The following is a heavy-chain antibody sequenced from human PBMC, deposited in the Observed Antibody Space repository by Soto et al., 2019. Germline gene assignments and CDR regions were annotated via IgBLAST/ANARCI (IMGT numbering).Heavy chain of an antibody. CDR1: GFTFSSYA. D-gene: IGHD2-15*01. CDR2: ISGSVGST. Sequence: EVQLLESGGGLVQLGGSLRLSCAASGFTFSSYAMSWVRQAPGKGLEWVPAISGSVGSTYYADSVKGQFTISRDNSKSTLYLQIKSLRAEDTAVYYCAKGREAMNIVVVVSAMYYWGQGTLVTVSS. V-gene: IGHV3-23*01. CDR3: AKGREAMNIVVVVSAMYY. J-gene: IGHJ4*02.